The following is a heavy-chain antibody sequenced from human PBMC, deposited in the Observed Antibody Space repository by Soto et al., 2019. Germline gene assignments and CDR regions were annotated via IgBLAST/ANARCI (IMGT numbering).Heavy chain of an antibody. CDR2: IYWDVDK. CDR1: GFSLSTSGVG. J-gene: IGHJ4*02. Sequence: QITLKESGPTLVKPTQTLTLTCTFSGFSLSTSGVGVGWIRQPPGKALEWLALIYWDVDKRYSPSLKSRLTITKDTTKNQVVLTMTITDSVDTATYYCAHRNFDFWGGYQNYFDYWGQGTLVTVSS. D-gene: IGHD3-3*01. V-gene: IGHV2-5*02. CDR3: AHRNFDFWGGYQNYFDY.